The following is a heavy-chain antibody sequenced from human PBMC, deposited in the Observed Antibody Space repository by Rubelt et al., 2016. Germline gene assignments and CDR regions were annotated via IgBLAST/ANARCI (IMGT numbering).Heavy chain of an antibody. CDR3: ARDGGSSSSADYYGMDV. D-gene: IGHD6-6*01. Sequence: QVQLQESGPGLVKPSETLSLTCTVSGYSISSGYYWGWIRQPPGKGLEWIGSIYHSGSTYYNPSLKSRVTISVDTSKNQFSLKLSSVTAADTAVYYCARDGGSSSSADYYGMDVWGQGTTVTVSS. J-gene: IGHJ6*02. CDR2: IYHSGST. V-gene: IGHV4-38-2*02. CDR1: GYSISSGYY.